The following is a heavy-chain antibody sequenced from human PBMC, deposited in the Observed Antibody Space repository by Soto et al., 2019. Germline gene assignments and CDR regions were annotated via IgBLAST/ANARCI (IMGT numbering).Heavy chain of an antibody. CDR1: GFAFSSYN. V-gene: IGHV3-64D*06. Sequence: GGSLRLSCSASGFAFSSYNMHWVRQAPGKGLERVSTTTSTGGTAFYADSVKGRFTISRNNSKNTLYLQMSSLRAEDTAIYYCVKESSTHYYYYHGMDVWGQGTTVTVSS. D-gene: IGHD2-2*01. CDR2: TTSTGGTA. CDR3: VKESSTHYYYYHGMDV. J-gene: IGHJ6*02.